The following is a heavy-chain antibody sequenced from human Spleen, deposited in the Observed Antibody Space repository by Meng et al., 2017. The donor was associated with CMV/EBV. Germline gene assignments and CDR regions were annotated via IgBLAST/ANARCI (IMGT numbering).Heavy chain of an antibody. CDR3: ARGQNWFDP. J-gene: IGHJ5*02. V-gene: IGHV1-69*12. CDR1: GGTFSSYA. CDR2: IIPIFGTA. Sequence: QVHGVESGGEVKKPGSSVKAACNASGGTFSSYAISWVRQAPGQGLEWMGGIIPIFGTANYAQKFQGRVTITADESTSTAYMELRSLRSDDTAVYYCARGQNWFDPWGQGTLVTVSS.